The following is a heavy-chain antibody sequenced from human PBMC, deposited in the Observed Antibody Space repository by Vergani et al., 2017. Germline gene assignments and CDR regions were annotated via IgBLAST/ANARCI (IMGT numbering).Heavy chain of an antibody. D-gene: IGHD4-11*01. CDR3: ARDLDSNYVGVGY. CDR2: INHSGST. CDR1: GGSFSGYY. J-gene: IGHJ4*02. Sequence: QVQLQQWGAGLLKPSETLSLTCAVYGGSFSGYYWSWIRQPPGKGLEWIGEINHSGSTNYNPSLKSRVTISVDTSKNQFSLKLSSVTAADTAVYYCARDLDSNYVGVGYWGQGTLVTVSS. V-gene: IGHV4-34*01.